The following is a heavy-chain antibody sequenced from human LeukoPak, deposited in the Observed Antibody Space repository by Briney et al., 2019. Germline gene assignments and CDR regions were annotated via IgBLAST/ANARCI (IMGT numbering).Heavy chain of an antibody. D-gene: IGHD2-15*01. CDR1: GFTFSSYA. J-gene: IGHJ6*02. CDR3: ARDYIVPYYYYGMDV. Sequence: PGRSLRLSCAASGFTFSSYAMHWVRQAPGKGLEWVAVISYDGSNKYYADSVKGRFTISRDNSKNTLYLQMNSLRAEDTAVYYCARDYIVPYYYYGMDVWGQGTTVTVSS. CDR2: ISYDGSNK. V-gene: IGHV3-30-3*01.